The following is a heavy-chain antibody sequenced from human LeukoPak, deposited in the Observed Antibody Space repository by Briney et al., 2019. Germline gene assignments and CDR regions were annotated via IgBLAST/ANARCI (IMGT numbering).Heavy chain of an antibody. CDR3: ARVDWFGELLSGYYYYYMDV. Sequence: PSETLSLTCTVPGGSISSYYWSWIRQPPGKGLEWIGYIYYSGSTNYNPSLKSRVTISVDTSKNQFSLKLSSVTAADTAVYYCARVDWFGELLSGYYYYYMDVWGKGTTVTISS. CDR2: IYYSGST. CDR1: GGSISSYY. V-gene: IGHV4-59*01. J-gene: IGHJ6*03. D-gene: IGHD3-10*01.